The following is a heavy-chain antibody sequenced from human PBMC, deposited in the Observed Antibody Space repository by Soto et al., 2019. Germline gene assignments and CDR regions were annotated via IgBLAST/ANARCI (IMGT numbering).Heavy chain of an antibody. CDR2: INHSGST. V-gene: IGHV4-34*01. CDR1: GGSFSGYY. Sequence: SETLSLTCAVYGGSFSGYYWSWIRQPPGKGLEWIGEINHSGSTNYNPSLKSRVTISVDTSKNQFSLKLSSVTAADTAVYYCARDHKYSYGATDFDYWGQGTLVTVSS. CDR3: ARDHKYSYGATDFDY. J-gene: IGHJ4*02. D-gene: IGHD5-18*01.